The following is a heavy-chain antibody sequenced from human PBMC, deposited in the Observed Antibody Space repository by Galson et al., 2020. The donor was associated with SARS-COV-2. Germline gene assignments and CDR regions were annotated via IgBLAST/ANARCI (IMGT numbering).Heavy chain of an antibody. CDR2: IYYSGST. J-gene: IGHJ5*02. V-gene: IGHV4-59*01. Sequence: SETLSLTCTVSGGSISSYYWSWIRQPPGKGLEWIGYIYYSGSTNYNPSLKSRVTISVDTSKNQFSLKLSSVTAADTAVYYCARAHWTYYYDRGTNNWFDPWGQGTLVTVSS. CDR1: GGSISSYY. CDR3: ARAHWTYYYDRGTNNWFDP. D-gene: IGHD3-22*01.